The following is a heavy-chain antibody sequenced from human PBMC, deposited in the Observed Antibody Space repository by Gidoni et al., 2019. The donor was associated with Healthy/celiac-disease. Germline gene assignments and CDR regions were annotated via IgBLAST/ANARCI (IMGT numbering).Heavy chain of an antibody. J-gene: IGHJ5*02. V-gene: IGHV3-64*01. Sequence: EVQLVESGGGLVQPGGSLRLSCAASGFTFSSYAMHWVRQAPGKGLEYVSAISSNGGSTYYANSVKGRFTISRDNSKNTLYLQMGSLRAEDMAVYYCARDISQDSSGRLGFDPWGQGTLVTVSS. D-gene: IGHD3-22*01. CDR3: ARDISQDSSGRLGFDP. CDR1: GFTFSSYA. CDR2: ISSNGGST.